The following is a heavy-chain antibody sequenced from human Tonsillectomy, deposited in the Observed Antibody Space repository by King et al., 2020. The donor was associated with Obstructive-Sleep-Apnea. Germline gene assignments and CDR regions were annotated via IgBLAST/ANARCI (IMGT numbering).Heavy chain of an antibody. CDR2: VTSSSSYI. D-gene: IGHD2-2*01. J-gene: IGHJ3*02. CDR1: GFIFSSYS. CDR3: ARDPQLLSSAAFDI. Sequence: VQLVESGGGLVKPGGSLRLSCAASGFIFSSYSINWVRQAPGKGLEWVSSVTSSSSYIYYADSVKGRFTISRDNAKNSLYLQMNSLRAEDTAVYYCARDPQLLSSAAFDIWGQGTMVTVSS. V-gene: IGHV3-21*01.